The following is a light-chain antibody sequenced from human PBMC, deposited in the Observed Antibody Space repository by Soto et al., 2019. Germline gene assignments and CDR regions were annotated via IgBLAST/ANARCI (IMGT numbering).Light chain of an antibody. CDR2: GAS. Sequence: EVVLTQSPATLSVSPGERATLSCRASQTVGTNLAWYQQRPGQAPRLLIYGASTRATGIPARCSGSGSGSXXXXXXXXXQSDXFAXXXXXXXNKWPLFTFGPGTRVDNK. V-gene: IGKV3-15*01. CDR3: XXXNKWPLFT. J-gene: IGKJ3*01. CDR1: QTVGTN.